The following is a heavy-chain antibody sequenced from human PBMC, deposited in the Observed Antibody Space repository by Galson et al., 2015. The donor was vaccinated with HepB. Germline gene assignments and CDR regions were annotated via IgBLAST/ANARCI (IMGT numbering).Heavy chain of an antibody. V-gene: IGHV3-48*01. CDR1: GFTFSSYS. CDR2: ISSSSSTI. Sequence: SLRLSCAASGFTFSSYSMSWVRQAPGKGLEWVSYISSSSSTIYYADSVKGRFTISRDNAKNSLYLQMNSLRAEDTAVYYCAREGVVQGVMSHMDVWGKGTTVTVSS. D-gene: IGHD3-10*01. CDR3: AREGVVQGVMSHMDV. J-gene: IGHJ6*03.